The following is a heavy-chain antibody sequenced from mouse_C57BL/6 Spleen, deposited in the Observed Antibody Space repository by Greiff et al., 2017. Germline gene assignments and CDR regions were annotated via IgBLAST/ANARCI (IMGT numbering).Heavy chain of an antibody. CDR3: ARKGDYYGSSSFDY. V-gene: IGHV1-61*01. CDR2: IYPSDSET. CDR1: GYTFTSYW. Sequence: QVQLKQPGAELVRPGSSVKLSCKASGYTFTSYWMDWVKQRPGQGLEWIGNIYPSDSETHYNQKFKDKATLTVDKSSSTAYMQLSSLTSEDSAVYYCARKGDYYGSSSFDYWGQGTTLTVSS. D-gene: IGHD1-1*01. J-gene: IGHJ2*01.